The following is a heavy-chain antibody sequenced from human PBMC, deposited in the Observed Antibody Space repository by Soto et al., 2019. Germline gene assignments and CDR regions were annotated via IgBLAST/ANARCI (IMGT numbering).Heavy chain of an antibody. CDR2: AIPKFGTP. Sequence: ASVKVSCKASGVTYSTFAISWVRQAPGQGLEWMGGAIPKFGTPNYPEKFQGRVTITADESTTTAYLELSRLRSEDTAVYYCARVQTILKQDYYYYYGMDVWGQGTAVTVSS. CDR3: ARVQTILKQDYYYYYGMDV. CDR1: GVTYSTFA. J-gene: IGHJ6*02. D-gene: IGHD3-9*01. V-gene: IGHV1-69*13.